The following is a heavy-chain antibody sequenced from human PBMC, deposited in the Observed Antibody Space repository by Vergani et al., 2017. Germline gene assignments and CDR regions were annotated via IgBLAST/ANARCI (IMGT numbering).Heavy chain of an antibody. D-gene: IGHD4-17*01. J-gene: IGHJ6*02. V-gene: IGHV3-30*18. CDR3: AKERHYGDYYYYGMDV. CDR1: GFTFSSYG. CDR2: ISYDGSNK. Sequence: QVQLVESGGGVVQPGRSLRLSCAASGFTFSSYGMHWVRQAPGKGLEWVAVISYDGSNKYYADSVKGRFTISRDNSKNTLYLQMNSLRAEDTAVYYCAKERHYGDYYYYGMDVWGQGTTVTVSS.